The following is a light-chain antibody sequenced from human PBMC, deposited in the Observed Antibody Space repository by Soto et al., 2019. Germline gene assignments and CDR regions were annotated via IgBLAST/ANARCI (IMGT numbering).Light chain of an antibody. CDR1: QSVSSSH. J-gene: IGKJ2*01. Sequence: EIVMTQSPGTLSLSPGERATLSCRASQSVSSSHLGWYQLKVGQAPRLLIYGASSRATGIPDRFSGSGSGTDFTLTITRLEPEDFAVYFCQQYDSSPYTFGQGTKLEIK. V-gene: IGKV3-20*01. CDR2: GAS. CDR3: QQYDSSPYT.